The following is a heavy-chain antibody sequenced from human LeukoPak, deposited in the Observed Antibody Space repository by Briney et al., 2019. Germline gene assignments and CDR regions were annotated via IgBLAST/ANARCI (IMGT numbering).Heavy chain of an antibody. CDR1: GGSISSYY. CDR3: AKDIFRDYGDYVYYYYYMDV. Sequence: PSETLSLTCTVSGGSISSYYWSWIRQPPGKGLEWIGYIYYIGGTNYNPSLKSRVTISVDTSKNQFSLKLSSVTAADTAVYYCAKDIFRDYGDYVYYYYYMDVWGKGTTVTISS. CDR2: IYYIGGT. D-gene: IGHD4-17*01. V-gene: IGHV4-59*12. J-gene: IGHJ6*03.